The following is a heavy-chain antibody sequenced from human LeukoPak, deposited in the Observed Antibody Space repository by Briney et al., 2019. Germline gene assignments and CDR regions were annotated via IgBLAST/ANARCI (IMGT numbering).Heavy chain of an antibody. CDR2: IFDSGNT. CDR1: GGSISSYY. D-gene: IGHD2/OR15-2a*01. Sequence: SETLSLTCTVSGGSISSYYWSWIRQPPGKGLEWIAYIFDSGNTNYNPSLKSRVTISVDTSKNQFSLKLSSVTAADTAVYYCARKNDFDIWGQGTLVTVSS. J-gene: IGHJ3*02. V-gene: IGHV4-59*01. CDR3: ARKNDFDI.